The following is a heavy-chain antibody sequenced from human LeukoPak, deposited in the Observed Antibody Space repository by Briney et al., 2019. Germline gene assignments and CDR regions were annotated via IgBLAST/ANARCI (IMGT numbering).Heavy chain of an antibody. CDR2: IYYSGST. CDR3: ARGGVTWTFDY. Sequence: SETLSLTCTVSSGSTSSYYWSWIRQPPGKGLEWIGYIYYSGSTNYNPSLRSRVTISVDTSKNQFSLKLSSVTAADTAVYYCARGGVTWTFDYWGQGTLVTVSS. V-gene: IGHV4-59*01. J-gene: IGHJ4*02. D-gene: IGHD2-21*02. CDR1: SGSTSSYY.